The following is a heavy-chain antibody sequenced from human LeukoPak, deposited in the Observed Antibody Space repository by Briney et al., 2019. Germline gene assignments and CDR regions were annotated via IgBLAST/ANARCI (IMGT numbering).Heavy chain of an antibody. V-gene: IGHV1-69*05. Sequence: SVKVSCKTSGGPFRSFSISWLRQAPGQGLEWMGGFIPIFGAPNYAQKFQGRVTVTTDESTNTAYMELHSLKSEDTAVYFCAATYSTNWLADYWGQGTLVTVSS. D-gene: IGHD6-13*01. CDR3: AATYSTNWLADY. CDR2: FIPIFGAP. J-gene: IGHJ4*02. CDR1: GGPFRSFS.